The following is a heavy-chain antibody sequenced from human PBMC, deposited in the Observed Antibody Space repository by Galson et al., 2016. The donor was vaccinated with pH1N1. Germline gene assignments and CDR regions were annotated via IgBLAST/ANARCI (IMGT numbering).Heavy chain of an antibody. Sequence: SLRLSCAASGFKFDGYAMVWVRQPPGKGLQWLSLITWDGSGTYYSDSVRGRFTISRDNSKSPLFLQIDSLRPEDTALYFCAKGTVSTGTSQIDSWGQGTLVIVSS. D-gene: IGHD1-1*01. CDR2: ITWDGSGT. CDR1: GFKFDGYA. CDR3: AKGTVSTGTSQIDS. J-gene: IGHJ4*02. V-gene: IGHV3-43D*03.